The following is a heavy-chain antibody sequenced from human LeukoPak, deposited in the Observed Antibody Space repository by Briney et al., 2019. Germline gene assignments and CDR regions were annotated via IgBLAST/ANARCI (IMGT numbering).Heavy chain of an antibody. CDR3: AREESRSSKGIDY. CDR2: IYHSGST. D-gene: IGHD6-6*01. CDR1: GYSISSGYY. J-gene: IGHJ4*02. Sequence: SETLSLTCTVSGYSISSGYYWGWIRQPPGKGLEWIGSIYHSGSTYYNPSLKSRVTISVDTSKNQFSLKLSSVTAADTAVYYCAREESRSSKGIDYWGQGTLVTVSS. V-gene: IGHV4-38-2*02.